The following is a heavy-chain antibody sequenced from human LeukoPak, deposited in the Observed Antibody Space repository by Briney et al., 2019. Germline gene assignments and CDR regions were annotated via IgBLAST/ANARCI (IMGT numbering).Heavy chain of an antibody. Sequence: ASVKLSCKSSGGPFDNYAINWVRQAPGQGLEWMGRIIPSLNRANYAQIRVTITADKSTATAYMELSGLRYEDTAVYYCARRTDRLDDAFDVWGQGTMVTVSS. V-gene: IGHV1-69*04. CDR2: IIPSLNRA. D-gene: IGHD3/OR15-3a*01. CDR3: ARRTDRLDDAFDV. CDR1: GGPFDNYA. J-gene: IGHJ3*01.